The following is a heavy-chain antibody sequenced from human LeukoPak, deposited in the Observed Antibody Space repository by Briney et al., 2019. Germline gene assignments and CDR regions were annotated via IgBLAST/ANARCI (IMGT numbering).Heavy chain of an antibody. CDR2: INHSGST. CDR1: GGSFSGYY. Sequence: KPSETLSLTCAVYGGSFSGYYWSWIRQPPGKGLEWIGEINHSGSTNYNPSLKSRVTISVDTSKNQFSLKLSSVTAADTAVYYCARRGPQGKCFDLWGRGTLVTVSS. V-gene: IGHV4-34*01. CDR3: ARRGPQGKCFDL. J-gene: IGHJ2*01.